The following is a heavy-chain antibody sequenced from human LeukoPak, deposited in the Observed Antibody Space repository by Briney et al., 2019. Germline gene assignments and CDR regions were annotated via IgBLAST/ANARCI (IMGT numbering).Heavy chain of an antibody. Sequence: GRTLRLSCAASGFTFSSHAMNWVRQAPGKGLEWVSSISASGGSTYYADSVKGRFTISRDNSKNTLYLQMNSLRAEDTAVYYCAKEGLRFFDFWGQGTLVTVSS. J-gene: IGHJ4*02. D-gene: IGHD5-12*01. CDR3: AKEGLRFFDF. CDR1: GFTFSSHA. CDR2: ISASGGST. V-gene: IGHV3-23*01.